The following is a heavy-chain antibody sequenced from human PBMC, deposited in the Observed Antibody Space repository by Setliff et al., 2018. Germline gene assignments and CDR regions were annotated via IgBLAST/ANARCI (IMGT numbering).Heavy chain of an antibody. V-gene: IGHV4-31*03. CDR2: IYYSGSTS. J-gene: IGHJ6*03. CDR3: ARMSGFQYMDV. CDR1: GGSISSGGYY. Sequence: TSETLSLTCTVSGGSISSGGYYWSWIRQHPGKGLEWIGYIYYSGSTSYYNPSLKSRVTISVDTSKNQFSLKLTSVTAADTAVYYCARMSGFQYMDVWGKGTTVTVSS. D-gene: IGHD3-3*01.